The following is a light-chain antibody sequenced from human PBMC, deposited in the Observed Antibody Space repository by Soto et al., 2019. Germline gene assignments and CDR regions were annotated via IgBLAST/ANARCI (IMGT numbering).Light chain of an antibody. CDR2: KAS. V-gene: IGKV1-5*03. CDR3: QQYNAYPFT. CDR1: QDISTW. J-gene: IGKJ5*01. Sequence: DIHMTQSPSALSASAGDRVNITCRASQDISTWLAWYQQKPGKAPKLLIYKASSLESEVPSRFSGSGSGTEFTLTIISLQPDDVASYFCQQYNAYPFTFGQGTRLEIK.